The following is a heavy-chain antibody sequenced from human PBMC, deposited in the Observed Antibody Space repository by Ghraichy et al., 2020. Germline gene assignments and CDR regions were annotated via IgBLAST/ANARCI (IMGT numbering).Heavy chain of an antibody. V-gene: IGHV4-4*08. J-gene: IGHJ1*01. D-gene: IGHD2/OR15-2a*01. CDR2: ISSSGST. CDR1: GGSINNYY. CDR3: ARGTTSTSWWFQH. Sequence: SDTLSLTCTVSGGSINNYYWNWIRQSPGKGLEWIGHISSSGSTSYNPSLKSRVITSLDTSKNQLSLRLTSVTAADTAVYYCARGTTSTSWWFQHWGQGTLVTVSS.